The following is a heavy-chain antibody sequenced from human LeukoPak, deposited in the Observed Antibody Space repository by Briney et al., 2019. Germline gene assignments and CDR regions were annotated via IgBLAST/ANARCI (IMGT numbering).Heavy chain of an antibody. CDR3: ASFHMYCSGGSCYDHGMDV. CDR2: ISQDGSFK. J-gene: IGHJ6*02. Sequence: AGRSLRLSCVVSGLNFSSNGMHWVRQAPGKGLEWVAVISQDGSFKHYVDSVMGRFTISRDNSKNTLFLQMSSLRVEDTALYYCASFHMYCSGGSCYDHGMDVWGQGTMATVSS. CDR1: GLNFSSNG. V-gene: IGHV3-30*03. D-gene: IGHD2-15*01.